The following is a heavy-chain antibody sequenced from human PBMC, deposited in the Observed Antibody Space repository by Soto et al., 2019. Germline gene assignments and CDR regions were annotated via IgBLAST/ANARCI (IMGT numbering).Heavy chain of an antibody. J-gene: IGHJ5*02. CDR2: IYYSGST. Sequence: SETLSLTCTVSGGSISSGDYYWSWIRQPPGKGLEWIGYIYYSGSTNYNPSLKSRVTISVDTSKNQFSLKLSSVTAADTAVYYCARVKGPGSNWFDPWGQGTLVTVSS. D-gene: IGHD3-10*01. CDR1: GGSISSGDYY. V-gene: IGHV4-61*08. CDR3: ARVKGPGSNWFDP.